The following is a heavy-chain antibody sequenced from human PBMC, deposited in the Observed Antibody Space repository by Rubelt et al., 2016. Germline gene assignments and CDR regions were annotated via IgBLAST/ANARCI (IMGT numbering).Heavy chain of an antibody. CDR1: GYTFTNYG. V-gene: IGHV1-3*01. J-gene: IGHJ4*02. D-gene: IGHD4-17*01. CDR3: ARANHGDYEDY. CDR2: IDAGNGET. Sequence: QVQLVQSGAEVKKPGASVKVSCKASGYTFTNYGMHWVRQAPGQRLEWMGWIDAGNGETKYSQKLKDRVSITRDASANTAYMELSSLRSEDTAVYYCARANHGDYEDYWGQGTLVTVSS.